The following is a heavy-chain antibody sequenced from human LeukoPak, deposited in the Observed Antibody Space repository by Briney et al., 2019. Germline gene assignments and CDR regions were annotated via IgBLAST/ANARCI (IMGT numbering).Heavy chain of an antibody. V-gene: IGHV3-23*01. CDR2: ISGSGGST. J-gene: IGHJ4*02. Sequence: PGGSLRLSCAASGFTFSSYAMSWVRQAPGKGLEWVSAISGSGGSTYYADSVKGRFTISRDNSKNTMYLQMNSLRAEDTAVSYCARTLGGAAMVSLFDYWGQGTLVTVSS. CDR1: GFTFSSYA. D-gene: IGHD5-18*01. CDR3: ARTLGGAAMVSLFDY.